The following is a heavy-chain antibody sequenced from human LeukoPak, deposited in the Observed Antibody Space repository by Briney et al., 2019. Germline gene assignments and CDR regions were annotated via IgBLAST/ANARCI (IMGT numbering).Heavy chain of an antibody. CDR2: ISGSGGST. CDR3: AKDGIAATFNWFDP. Sequence: GGSLRLSCAASGFTFSSHAMSWVRQAPGKGLEWVSAISGSGGSTYYADSVKGRFTISRDNSKNTLYLQMNSLRAEDTAVYYCAKDGIAATFNWFDPWGQGTLVTVSS. D-gene: IGHD2-15*01. CDR1: GFTFSSHA. V-gene: IGHV3-23*01. J-gene: IGHJ5*02.